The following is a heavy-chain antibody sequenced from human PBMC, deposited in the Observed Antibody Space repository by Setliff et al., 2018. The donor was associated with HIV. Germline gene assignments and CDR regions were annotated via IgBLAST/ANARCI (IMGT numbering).Heavy chain of an antibody. J-gene: IGHJ5*02. V-gene: IGHV4-4*07. CDR3: ARDRSSGWSKDWFDT. CDR2: IYISGST. CDR1: GGSISSYY. Sequence: LPETLSLTCTVSGGSISSYYWSWIRQPAGKGLEWIGHIYISGSTNYNPSFNSRVTMSVDTSKSQFSLRLTSVTAADTAMYHCARDRSSGWSKDWFDTWGQGILVTSPQ. D-gene: IGHD6-19*01.